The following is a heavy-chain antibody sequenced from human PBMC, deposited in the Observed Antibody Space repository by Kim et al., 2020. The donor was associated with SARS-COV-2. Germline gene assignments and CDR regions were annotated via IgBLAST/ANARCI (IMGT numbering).Heavy chain of an antibody. CDR3: VKVGSGWSSSDY. V-gene: IGHV3-64D*09. J-gene: IGHJ4*02. D-gene: IGHD6-19*01. Sequence: YYAASVKGRFTISRDNSKNTLYLQMSSLRAEDTAVYYCVKVGSGWSSSDYWGQGTLVTVSS.